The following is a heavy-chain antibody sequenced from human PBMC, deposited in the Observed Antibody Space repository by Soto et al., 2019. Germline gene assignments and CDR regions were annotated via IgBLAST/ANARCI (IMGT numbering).Heavy chain of an antibody. CDR2: ISGSGGST. J-gene: IGHJ4*02. V-gene: IGHV3-23*01. CDR1: GFTFSNYA. Sequence: GGSLRLSCAASGFTFSNYAMRWVRQAPGKGLEWVSAISGSGGSTYYADSVKGRFTISRDNSKNTLYLQMNSLRAEDTAVYYCAKMVLVVPAASFDYWGQGTLVTVSS. CDR3: AKMVLVVPAASFDY. D-gene: IGHD2-2*01.